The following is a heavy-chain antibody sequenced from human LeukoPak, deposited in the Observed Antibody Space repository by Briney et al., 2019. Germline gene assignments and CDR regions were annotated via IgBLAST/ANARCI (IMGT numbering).Heavy chain of an antibody. V-gene: IGHV3-33*08. CDR2: IWYDGSNK. CDR1: GFTFDDYA. CDR3: ARGYCSGGSCYTYDY. Sequence: GGSLRLSCAASGFTFDDYAMHWVRQAPGKGLEWVAVIWYDGSNKYYADSVKGRFTISRDNSKNTLYLQMNSLRAEDTAVYYCARGYCSGGSCYTYDYWGQGTLVTVSS. D-gene: IGHD2-15*01. J-gene: IGHJ4*02.